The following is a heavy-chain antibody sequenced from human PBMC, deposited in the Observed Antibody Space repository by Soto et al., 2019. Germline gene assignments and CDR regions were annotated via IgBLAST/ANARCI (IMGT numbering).Heavy chain of an antibody. CDR1: GYTFTGYY. CDR3: ARDQQQLTNRHYYYYGMDV. Sequence: RASVKVSCKASGYTFTGYYMHWVRQAPGQGLEWMGWINPNSGGTNYAQKFQGWVTMTRDTSISTAYMELSRLRSDDTAVYYCARDQQQLTNRHYYYYGMDVWGQGTTVTVSS. D-gene: IGHD6-13*01. J-gene: IGHJ6*02. CDR2: INPNSGGT. V-gene: IGHV1-2*04.